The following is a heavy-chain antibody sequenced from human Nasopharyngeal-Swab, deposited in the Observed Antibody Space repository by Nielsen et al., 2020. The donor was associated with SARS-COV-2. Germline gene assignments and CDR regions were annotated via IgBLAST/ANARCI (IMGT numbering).Heavy chain of an antibody. CDR1: GGSFTSYY. D-gene: IGHD2-2*01. V-gene: IGHV4-34*01. J-gene: IGHJ6*03. CDR3: ARGLSGVVPAPILGLGPFYSYYYMDV. Sequence: SETLSLTCVVYGGSFTSYYWGWIRQPPGKGLEWIAEINHRGSTHYNPSLKSRVTISLDTSKNQFSLKLSSLTAADTAVYYCARGLSGVVPAPILGLGPFYSYYYMDVWGKGTTVTVSS. CDR2: INHRGST.